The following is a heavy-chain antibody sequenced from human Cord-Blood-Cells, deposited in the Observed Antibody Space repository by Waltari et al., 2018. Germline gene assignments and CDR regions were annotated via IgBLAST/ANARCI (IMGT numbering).Heavy chain of an antibody. J-gene: IGHJ4*02. CDR3: ARADSSGFDY. CDR1: GYTFTSYD. Sequence: QVQLVQSGAEVKKPGASVKVSCKASGYTFTSYDINWVRQATGQGLEWMGWRNPNSGNTGYGQKYQGRDSITRNTTRSTAYMERSSLRSEDTAGYYGARADSSGFDYWGQGTLVTVSS. D-gene: IGHD6-25*01. V-gene: IGHV1-8*03. CDR2: RNPNSGNT.